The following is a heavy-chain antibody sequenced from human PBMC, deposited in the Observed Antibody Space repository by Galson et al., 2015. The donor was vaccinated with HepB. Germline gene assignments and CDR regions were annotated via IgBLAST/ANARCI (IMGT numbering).Heavy chain of an antibody. J-gene: IGHJ6*02. D-gene: IGHD2-2*01. Sequence: SVKVSCKASGYTFTGYYMHWVRQAPGQGLEWMGWINPNSGGTNYAQKFQGRVTMTRDTSISTAYMELSRLRSDDTAVYYCASGPAATNYYYGMDVWGQGTTVTVSS. CDR3: ASGPAATNYYYGMDV. CDR2: INPNSGGT. CDR1: GYTFTGYY. V-gene: IGHV1-2*02.